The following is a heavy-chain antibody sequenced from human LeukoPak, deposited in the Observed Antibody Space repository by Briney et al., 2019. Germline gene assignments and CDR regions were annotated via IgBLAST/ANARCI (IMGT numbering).Heavy chain of an antibody. Sequence: GESLRLSCAASGLAFTDYYMTWIRQAPGKGLEWVSYISSGGETTYSADSVRGRFTISRDNTKNSLYLHMNSLRAEDTAVYYCAKDGRITIFGVVITPYYFDYWGQGTLVTVSS. J-gene: IGHJ4*02. CDR1: GLAFTDYY. V-gene: IGHV3-11*01. CDR3: AKDGRITIFGVVITPYYFDY. CDR2: ISSGGETT. D-gene: IGHD3-3*01.